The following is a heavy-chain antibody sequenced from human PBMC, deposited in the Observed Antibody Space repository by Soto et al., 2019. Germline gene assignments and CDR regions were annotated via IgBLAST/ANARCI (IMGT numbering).Heavy chain of an antibody. CDR3: AKGGRQWLVTSDFNY. CDR2: VSHDGRNT. CDR1: GFTFSDYA. D-gene: IGHD6-19*01. V-gene: IGHV3-30*18. Sequence: VQLVESGGGVVQPGRSLRLSCAASGFTFSDYAMHWVRQAPGKGLEWVAVVSHDGRNTHYADSVNGLVTISRDSSKNTVSLEMTSLRAEDTAVYYCAKGGRQWLVTSDFNYWGQGALVTVSS. J-gene: IGHJ4*02.